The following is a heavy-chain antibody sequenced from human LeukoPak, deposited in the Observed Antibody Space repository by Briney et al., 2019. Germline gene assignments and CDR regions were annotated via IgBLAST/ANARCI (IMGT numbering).Heavy chain of an antibody. Sequence: GASVKVSCKASGYTFTSCGISWVRQAPGQGLEWMGWIRAYNGNTNYAQKLQGRVTMTTDTSTSTAYMELRSLRSDDTAVYYCARIRSILTGYYRPGHFDYWGQGTLVTVSS. CDR2: IRAYNGNT. CDR1: GYTFTSCG. J-gene: IGHJ4*02. CDR3: ARIRSILTGYYRPGHFDY. D-gene: IGHD3-9*01. V-gene: IGHV1-18*01.